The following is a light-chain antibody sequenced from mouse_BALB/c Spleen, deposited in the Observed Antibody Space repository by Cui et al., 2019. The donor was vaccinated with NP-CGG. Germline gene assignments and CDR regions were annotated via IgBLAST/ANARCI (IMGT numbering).Light chain of an antibody. J-gene: IGLJ1*01. CDR1: TGAVTTSNY. Sequence: QAVVSEESALTTSSGKRVTLTCRSSTGAVTTSNYANWVQEKPDHLFTGLIGGTNNRAPGVPARFSGSLIGDKAALTIAGAQTEDEAIYFCALWYSNHWVFGGGTKLTVL. CDR3: ALWYSNHWV. V-gene: IGLV1*01. CDR2: GTN.